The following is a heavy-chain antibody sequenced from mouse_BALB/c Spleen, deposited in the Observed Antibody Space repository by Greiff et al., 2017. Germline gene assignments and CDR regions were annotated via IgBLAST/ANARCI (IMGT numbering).Heavy chain of an antibody. D-gene: IGHD3-3*01. V-gene: IGHV2-6-7*01. J-gene: IGHJ4*01. CDR2: IWGDGST. Sequence: QVQLKESGPGLVAPSQSLSITCTVSGFSLTGYGVNWVRQPPGKGLEWLGMIWGDGSTDYNSALKSRLSISKDNSKSQVFLKMNSLQTDDTARYYCAREQGRRAMDYWGQGTSVTVSS. CDR3: AREQGRRAMDY. CDR1: GFSLTGYG.